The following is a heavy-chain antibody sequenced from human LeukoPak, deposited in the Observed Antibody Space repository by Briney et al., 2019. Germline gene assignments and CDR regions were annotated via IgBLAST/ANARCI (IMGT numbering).Heavy chain of an antibody. CDR3: ARSDSRWLSLDY. J-gene: IGHJ4*02. CDR2: IYAGDSDT. D-gene: IGHD6-19*01. V-gene: IGHV5-51*01. CDR1: GYSFTRYW. Sequence: GESLQISCKGSGYSFTRYWIGWVRQMPGKGLEWMGIIYAGDSDTRYSPSFEGQVTISADKSINTAYLQWSSLKASDTAIYYCARSDSRWLSLDYWGQGTLVTVSS.